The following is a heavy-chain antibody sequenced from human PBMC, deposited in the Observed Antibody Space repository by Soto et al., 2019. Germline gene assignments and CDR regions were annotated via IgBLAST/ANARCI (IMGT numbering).Heavy chain of an antibody. Sequence: VASVKVSGKASGYTFTSYYMHWVRQAPGQGLEWMGIINPSGGSTSYAQKFQGRVTMTRDTSTSTVYMELSSLRSEDTAVYYCARDRDYDILTGHPYYGMDVWGQGTTVTVSS. CDR1: GYTFTSYY. J-gene: IGHJ6*02. D-gene: IGHD3-9*01. CDR2: INPSGGST. CDR3: ARDRDYDILTGHPYYGMDV. V-gene: IGHV1-46*01.